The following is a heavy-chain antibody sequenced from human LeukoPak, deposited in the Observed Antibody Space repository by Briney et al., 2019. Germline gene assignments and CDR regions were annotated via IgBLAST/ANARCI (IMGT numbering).Heavy chain of an antibody. V-gene: IGHV4-30-2*01. J-gene: IGHJ4*02. Sequence: SQTLSLTCAVSGGSISSGGYSWSWIRQPPGKGLEWIGYIYHSGSTYYNPSLKSRVTISVDRSKNQFSLKLSPVTAADTAVYYCATSYYGSGSFSADYWGQGTLVTVSS. CDR3: ATSYYGSGSFSADY. CDR1: GGSISSGGYS. CDR2: IYHSGST. D-gene: IGHD3-10*01.